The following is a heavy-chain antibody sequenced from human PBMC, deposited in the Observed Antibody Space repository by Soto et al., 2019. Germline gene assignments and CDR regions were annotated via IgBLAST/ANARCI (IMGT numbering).Heavy chain of an antibody. Sequence: GGSLRLSCAASGFTFSSYAMHWVRQAPGKGLEWVAVISYDGSNKYYADSVKGRFTISRDNSKNTLYLQMNSLRAEDTAVYYCARRGGSRYYDSSGLFGGYFDLWGRGTLVT. CDR1: GFTFSSYA. J-gene: IGHJ2*01. CDR3: ARRGGSRYYDSSGLFGGYFDL. V-gene: IGHV3-30-3*01. D-gene: IGHD3-22*01. CDR2: ISYDGSNK.